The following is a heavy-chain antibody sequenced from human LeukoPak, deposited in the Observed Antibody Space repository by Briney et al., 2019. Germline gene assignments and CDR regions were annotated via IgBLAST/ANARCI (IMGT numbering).Heavy chain of an antibody. CDR2: IYYSGST. J-gene: IGHJ5*02. CDR3: ARGRRYFEGPVWFDP. V-gene: IGHV4-61*08. CDR1: GGSISGGAYS. D-gene: IGHD3-9*01. Sequence: SETLSLTCAVSGGSISGGAYSWSWIRQPPGKGLEWIGYIYYSGSTNYNPSLKSRVTISVDTSKNQFSLKLSSVTAADTAVYYCARGRRYFEGPVWFDPWGQGTLVTVSS.